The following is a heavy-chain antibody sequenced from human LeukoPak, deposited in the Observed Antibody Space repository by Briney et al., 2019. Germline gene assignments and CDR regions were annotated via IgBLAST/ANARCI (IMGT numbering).Heavy chain of an antibody. D-gene: IGHD1-26*01. Sequence: TGGSLRPSCAPSGFTVSSNSMSWVRQAPGKGLEWVSVMYTGGNTNYADSVRGRFTISRDNTKNTVYLQMNSLRVEETAVYFCARLGWEPYYFDYWGQGTLVTVSS. J-gene: IGHJ4*02. V-gene: IGHV3-53*01. CDR2: MYTGGNT. CDR3: ARLGWEPYYFDY. CDR1: GFTVSSNS.